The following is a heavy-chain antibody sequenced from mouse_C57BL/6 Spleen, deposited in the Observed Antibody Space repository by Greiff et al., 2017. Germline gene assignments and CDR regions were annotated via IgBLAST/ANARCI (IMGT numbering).Heavy chain of an antibody. Sequence: VQLQQSGAELAGPGASVKMSCKASGYTFTSYTMHWVKQRPGQGLEWIGYINPSSGYTKYNQKFKDKATLTADKSSSTAYMQLSSLTSADSAVYYCARDYGSSYWYFDVWGTGTTVTVSS. CDR2: INPSSGYT. CDR1: GYTFTSYT. D-gene: IGHD1-1*01. CDR3: ARDYGSSYWYFDV. J-gene: IGHJ1*03. V-gene: IGHV1-4*01.